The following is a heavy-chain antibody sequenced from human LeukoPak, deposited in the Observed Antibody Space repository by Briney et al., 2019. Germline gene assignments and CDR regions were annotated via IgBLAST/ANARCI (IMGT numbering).Heavy chain of an antibody. CDR3: ARFPGYGES. J-gene: IGHJ5*02. CDR2: IYHSGST. D-gene: IGHD5-12*01. CDR1: GYSISRGYS. V-gene: IGHV4-38-2*01. Sequence: SETLSLTCSVSGYSISRGYSWGWIRQPPGKGLEWIASIYHSGSTHYNPSLTSRLTITIDSSKNQFSLKLASVTAADTAVYFCARFPGYGESWGQGTLVTVSS.